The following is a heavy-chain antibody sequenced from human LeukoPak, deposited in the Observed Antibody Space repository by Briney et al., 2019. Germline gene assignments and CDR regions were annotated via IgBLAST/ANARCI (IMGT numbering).Heavy chain of an antibody. CDR2: INHRGST. V-gene: IGHV4-34*01. D-gene: IGHD2-2*01. CDR3: ARRGLLGNIVVVPAARGVLAY. Sequence: SETLSLTCAVYGGSFSGYYWSWIRQPPGKGLEGIGEINHRGSTNYNPSLKSRVTISVDTSKNQFSLKLSSVTAADTAVYYCARRGLLGNIVVVPAARGVLAYWGQGTLVTVSS. CDR1: GGSFSGYY. J-gene: IGHJ4*02.